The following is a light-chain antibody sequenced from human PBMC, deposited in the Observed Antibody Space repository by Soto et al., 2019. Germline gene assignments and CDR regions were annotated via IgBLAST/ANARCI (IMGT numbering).Light chain of an antibody. CDR1: QNINSRY. V-gene: IGKV3-20*01. CDR2: GSS. CDR3: QQSGSSPGFT. J-gene: IGKJ3*01. Sequence: EIVLTQSPGTLSLSPGERATLSCRASQNINSRYLSWYQQKPGQAPRLLIYGSSSRATGIPDRFSGSGSGKDFILTISRLETEDFAVYYCQQSGSSPGFTFGPGTKVDIK.